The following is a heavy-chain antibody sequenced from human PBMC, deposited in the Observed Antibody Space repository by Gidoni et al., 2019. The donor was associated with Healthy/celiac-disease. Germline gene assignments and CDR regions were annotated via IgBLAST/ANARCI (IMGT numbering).Heavy chain of an antibody. V-gene: IGHV3-33*01. CDR3: ARGLIAADVDY. Sequence: QVQLVESGGGVVQPGRSLRLSCEASGSTFSCYGMHGVRQAPCKGLECVSVIWYDGSNKYYADSVKGRFTISRDNSKNTLYLQMNSLRAEDTAVYYCARGLIAADVDYWGQGTLVTVSS. CDR1: GSTFSCYG. CDR2: IWYDGSNK. D-gene: IGHD6-25*01. J-gene: IGHJ4*02.